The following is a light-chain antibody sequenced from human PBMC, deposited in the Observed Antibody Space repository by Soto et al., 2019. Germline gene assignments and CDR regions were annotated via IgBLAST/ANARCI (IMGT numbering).Light chain of an antibody. J-gene: IGKJ2*01. CDR3: LRYNTDSRT. V-gene: IGKV1-5*03. Sequence: DIQVTQSPSTLSASVGDRVTITCRASQSISSWLAWYQQKAGKAPKLLIYKASSLESGVPSRFSGSGSGTEFTLTISSLQPDDFAIYYRLRYNTDSRTFGQGTRLEIK. CDR1: QSISSW. CDR2: KAS.